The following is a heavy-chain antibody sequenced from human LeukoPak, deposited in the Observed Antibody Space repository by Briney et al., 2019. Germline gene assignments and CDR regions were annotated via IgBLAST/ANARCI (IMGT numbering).Heavy chain of an antibody. CDR3: ARDRPYYSSSWPVVY. CDR1: GFTFSSYS. J-gene: IGHJ4*02. D-gene: IGHD6-13*01. CDR2: ISSSSSTI. Sequence: PGGSLRLSCAASGFTFSSYSMNWVRQAPGKGLEWVSYISSSSSTIYYADSVKGRFTISRDNAKNSLYLQMNSLRAEDTAVYYCARDRPYYSSSWPVVYWGQGTLVTVSS. V-gene: IGHV3-48*01.